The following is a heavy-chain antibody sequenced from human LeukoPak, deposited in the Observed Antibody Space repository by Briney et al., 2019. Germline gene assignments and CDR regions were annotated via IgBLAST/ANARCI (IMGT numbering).Heavy chain of an antibody. Sequence: PSETLSLTCTVSGASISSGSYYWTWIRQPPGKGLEWIGEIIDTGSTKYNSSLKSRVTISVDTSKNQFSLSLDSVTAADTAVYYCARGLASGYPPIPFDYWGQGTLVTVSS. CDR1: GASISSGSYY. D-gene: IGHD3-3*01. J-gene: IGHJ4*02. CDR2: IIDTGST. V-gene: IGHV4-39*07. CDR3: ARGLASGYPPIPFDY.